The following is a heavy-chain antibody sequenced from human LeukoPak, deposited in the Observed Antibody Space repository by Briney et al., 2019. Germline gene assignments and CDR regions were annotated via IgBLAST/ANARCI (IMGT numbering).Heavy chain of an antibody. CDR2: INHSGSH. CDR3: ARDLSDYYGSGSYRPIDAFDI. CDR1: GGSISGYY. J-gene: IGHJ3*02. D-gene: IGHD3-10*01. V-gene: IGHV4-34*01. Sequence: PSETLSLTCAVYGGSISGYYWSWIRQPPGKGLEWIGEINHSGSHNYNPSLKSRVTISIDTSKNQFSLKLSPVTAADTAVYYCARDLSDYYGSGSYRPIDAFDIWGQGTMVTVSS.